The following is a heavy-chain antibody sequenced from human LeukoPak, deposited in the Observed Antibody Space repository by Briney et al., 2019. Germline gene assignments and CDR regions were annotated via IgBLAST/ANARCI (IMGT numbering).Heavy chain of an antibody. CDR3: ARDPSYYDSSGYPTGDY. Sequence: GGSLRLSCAASGFTFSSYVMHWVRQAPGKGLEWVAIISYDGSNEYYADSVKGRFTISRDNAKNTLYLQMNSLRAEDTAVYYCARDPSYYDSSGYPTGDYWGQGTLVTVSS. CDR1: GFTFSSYV. D-gene: IGHD3-22*01. J-gene: IGHJ4*02. CDR2: ISYDGSNE. V-gene: IGHV3-30*04.